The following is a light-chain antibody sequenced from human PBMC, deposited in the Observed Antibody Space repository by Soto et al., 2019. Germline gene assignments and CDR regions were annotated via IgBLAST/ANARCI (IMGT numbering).Light chain of an antibody. J-gene: IGLJ1*01. CDR3: AAWDDSLSAYV. CDR2: TNN. CDR1: TSNIGSNY. Sequence: QSVLTQPPSASGAPGQRVTLSCSGSTSNIGSNYVYWYQQLPGTAPKLLMYTNNQRPSGVPDRLSGSKSGTSASLAISGHRSEDEADYYCAAWDDSLSAYVFGTGTKVTVL. V-gene: IGLV1-47*01.